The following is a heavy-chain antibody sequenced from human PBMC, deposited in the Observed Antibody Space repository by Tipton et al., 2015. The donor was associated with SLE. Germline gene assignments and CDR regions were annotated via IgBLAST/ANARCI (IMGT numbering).Heavy chain of an antibody. CDR1: GGSISSGSYY. Sequence: TLSLTCTVSGGSISSGSYYWSWIRQPAGKGLEWIGRIYTSGSTHYNPSPKSRVTISVDTSKNQFSLKLSSVTAADTAVYYCARVGGGYSYGPFDYWGQGTLVTVSS. J-gene: IGHJ4*02. CDR2: IYTSGST. CDR3: ARVGGGYSYGPFDY. V-gene: IGHV4-61*02. D-gene: IGHD5-18*01.